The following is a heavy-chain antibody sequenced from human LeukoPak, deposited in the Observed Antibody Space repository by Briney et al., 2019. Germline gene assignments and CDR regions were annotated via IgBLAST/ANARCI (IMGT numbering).Heavy chain of an antibody. D-gene: IGHD2-2*01. Sequence: ASVKVSCKVSGYTLTELSMHWVRQAPGKGLEWMGGFDPEDGETIYAQKFQGRVTMTEDTSTDTAYMELSSLRSEDTAVYYCARVTSTSDTFDYWGQGTLVTVPS. CDR3: ARVTSTSDTFDY. J-gene: IGHJ4*02. CDR2: FDPEDGET. V-gene: IGHV1-24*01. CDR1: GYTLTELS.